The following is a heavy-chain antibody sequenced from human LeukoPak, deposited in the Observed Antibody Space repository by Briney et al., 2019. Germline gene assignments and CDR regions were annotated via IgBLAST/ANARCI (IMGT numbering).Heavy chain of an antibody. J-gene: IGHJ4*02. CDR3: AKCHYYYDSSGYYYFDY. D-gene: IGHD3-22*01. CDR2: ISGSGGST. V-gene: IGHV3-23*01. CDR1: GFTFSSYA. Sequence: GGSLRLSCAASGFTFSSYAMSWVRQAPGKGLEWVSAISGSGGSTYYADSVKGRFTISRDNSKNTLYLQMNSLRAEGTAVYYCAKCHYYYDSSGYYYFDYWGQGTLVTVSS.